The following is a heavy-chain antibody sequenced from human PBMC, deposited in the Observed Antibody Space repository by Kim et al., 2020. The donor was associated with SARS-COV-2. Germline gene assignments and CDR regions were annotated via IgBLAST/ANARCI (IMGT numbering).Heavy chain of an antibody. Sequence: SETLSLTCTVSGGSISSSSYYWGWIRQPPGKGLEWIGSIYYSGSTYYNPSLKSRVTISVDTSKNQFSLKLSSVTAADTAVYYCARDGVTVVRYFDLWGRG. CDR3: ARDGVTVVRYFDL. D-gene: IGHD2-15*01. J-gene: IGHJ2*01. CDR2: IYYSGST. CDR1: GGSISSSSYY. V-gene: IGHV4-39*02.